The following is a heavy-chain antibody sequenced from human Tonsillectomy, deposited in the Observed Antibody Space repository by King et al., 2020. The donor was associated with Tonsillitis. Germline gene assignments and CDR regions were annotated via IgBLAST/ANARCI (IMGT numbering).Heavy chain of an antibody. D-gene: IGHD6-6*01. CDR3: AKAPKGGIAAPYS. CDR1: GFTFSSFA. Sequence: DVQLVESGGGLVQPGGSLRLSCAASGFTFSSFAMTWVRQAPGRGLEWVSAISGSGGSTYYADSVKGRFTISRDNSKNTLYLQMSSLRAEDTAVYYCAKAPKGGIAAPYSWGQGTLITVSS. CDR2: ISGSGGST. V-gene: IGHV3-23*04. J-gene: IGHJ4*02.